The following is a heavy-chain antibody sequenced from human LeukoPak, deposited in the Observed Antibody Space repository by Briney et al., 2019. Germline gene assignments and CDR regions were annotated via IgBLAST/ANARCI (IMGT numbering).Heavy chain of an antibody. V-gene: IGHV4-30-2*01. Sequence: SETLSLTCTVSGGSISSGGYYWSWIRQPPGKGLEWIGYIYHSGSTYYNPSLKSRVTISVDRSKNQFSLKLSSVTTADTAVYYCARARGYSYAIDYWGQGTLVTVSS. J-gene: IGHJ4*02. CDR3: ARARGYSYAIDY. D-gene: IGHD5-18*01. CDR1: GGSISSGGYY. CDR2: IYHSGST.